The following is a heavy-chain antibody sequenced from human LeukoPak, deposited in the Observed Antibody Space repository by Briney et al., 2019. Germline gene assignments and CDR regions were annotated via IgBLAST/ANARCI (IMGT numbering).Heavy chain of an antibody. CDR3: ARAYDFWSRHLDY. Sequence: GESLKISCKGSGYSFTSYWIGWVRQLPGKGLEWMGVIYPGDSDTSYSPSFQGQVTISADKSISTAYLQWSSLKASDTAMYYCARAYDFWSRHLDYWGQGTLVTVSS. CDR2: IYPGDSDT. D-gene: IGHD3-3*01. CDR1: GYSFTSYW. V-gene: IGHV5-51*01. J-gene: IGHJ4*02.